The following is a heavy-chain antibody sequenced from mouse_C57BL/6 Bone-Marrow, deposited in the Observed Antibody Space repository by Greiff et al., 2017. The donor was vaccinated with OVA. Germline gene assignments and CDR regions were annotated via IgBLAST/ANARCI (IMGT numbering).Heavy chain of an antibody. J-gene: IGHJ1*03. CDR2: IHPNSGST. D-gene: IGHD2-3*01. V-gene: IGHV1-64*01. Sequence: QVQLQQPGAELVKPGASVKLSCKASGYTFTSYWMHWVKQRPGQGLEWIGMIHPNSGSTNYNEKFKSKATLTVDKSSSTAYMQLSSLTSEDSAVYYCAREDDYWYCDVWGTGTTVTVSS. CDR1: GYTFTSYW. CDR3: AREDDYWYCDV.